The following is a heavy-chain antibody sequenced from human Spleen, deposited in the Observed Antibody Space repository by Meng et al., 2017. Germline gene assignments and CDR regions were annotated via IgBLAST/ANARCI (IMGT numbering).Heavy chain of an antibody. CDR1: GGSISSGGYY. D-gene: IGHD5-18*01. CDR2: FYYSGST. Sequence: VQLQESGPGLVKPSQTLSLTCPVSGGSISSGGYYWSWIRQHPGKGLEWIGYFYYSGSTYYNPSLKSLVTISLDTSKNQFSLKLSSVTAADTAVYYCARDLSGYGWFDPWGQGTLVTVSS. J-gene: IGHJ5*02. CDR3: ARDLSGYGWFDP. V-gene: IGHV4-31*01.